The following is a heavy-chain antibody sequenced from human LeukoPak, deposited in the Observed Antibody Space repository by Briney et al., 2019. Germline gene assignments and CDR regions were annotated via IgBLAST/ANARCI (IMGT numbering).Heavy chain of an antibody. Sequence: PSETLSLTCTVSGASISSDYWSRIRQPPGRRPEWIGNIYSSGTTKYNPSLQSRVTISIDTSKNQFSLKLTSMTAADTAVYFCSGRLPSRPDFYFDYWGQGTLVTVSS. J-gene: IGHJ4*02. CDR2: IYSSGTT. V-gene: IGHV4-4*09. CDR3: SGRLPSRPDFYFDY. CDR1: GASISSDY. D-gene: IGHD6-6*01.